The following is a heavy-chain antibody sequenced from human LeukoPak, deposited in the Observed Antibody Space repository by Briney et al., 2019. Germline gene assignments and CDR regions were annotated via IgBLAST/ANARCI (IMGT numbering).Heavy chain of an antibody. CDR3: AKGQLVRLGELSSFDY. CDR2: ISGSGGST. V-gene: IGHV3-23*01. D-gene: IGHD3-16*02. Sequence: GGSLRLSCAASGFTFSSYAMSWVRQAPGKGLEWVSVISGSGGSTYYADSVKGRFTISRDNSKNTLYLQMNSLRAEDTAVYCCAKGQLVRLGELSSFDYWGQGTLVTVSS. J-gene: IGHJ4*02. CDR1: GFTFSSYA.